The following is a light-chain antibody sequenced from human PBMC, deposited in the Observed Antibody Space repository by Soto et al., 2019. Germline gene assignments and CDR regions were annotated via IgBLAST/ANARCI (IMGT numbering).Light chain of an antibody. CDR3: SSYTSSSTRV. Sequence: QSVLTQPASVSGSPGQSITISCTGTSSDVGGSNYVSWYQQHPGKAPKLMIYEVSNRPSGVSNRFSGSKSGNTASLTISVFQAEDEADYYCSSYTSSSTRVFGGGTKLTVL. J-gene: IGLJ3*02. CDR1: SSDVGGSNY. CDR2: EVS. V-gene: IGLV2-14*01.